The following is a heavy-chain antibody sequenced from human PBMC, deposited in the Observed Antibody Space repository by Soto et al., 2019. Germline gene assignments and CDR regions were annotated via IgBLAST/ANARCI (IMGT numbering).Heavy chain of an antibody. CDR1: GYTFTDNH. V-gene: IGHV1-2*02. D-gene: IGHD4-17*01. CDR2: INPKSGDA. J-gene: IGHJ5*02. Sequence: ASVKVSCKASGYTFTDNHIHWLRRTPGQGLEWMGWINPKSGDANYAQKFQGRVTMTRDASINLAYMEVTRLTSDDTAIYFCARKHYVDSIRWSLHPWGQGTLVTVSS. CDR3: ARKHYVDSIRWSLHP.